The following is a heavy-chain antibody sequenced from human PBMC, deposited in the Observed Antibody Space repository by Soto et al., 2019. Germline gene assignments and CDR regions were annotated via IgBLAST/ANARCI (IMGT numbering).Heavy chain of an antibody. Sequence: ASVKVSCKASGYTFTDYGISWVRRAPGQGLEWMGWISAYNGNTNYAQKLQGRVTMTTETSTSTAYMELRSLTSDDTAVYYCARDAKWFDPWGQGTLVTVSS. CDR1: GYTFTDYG. J-gene: IGHJ5*02. CDR2: ISAYNGNT. CDR3: ARDAKWFDP. V-gene: IGHV1-18*01.